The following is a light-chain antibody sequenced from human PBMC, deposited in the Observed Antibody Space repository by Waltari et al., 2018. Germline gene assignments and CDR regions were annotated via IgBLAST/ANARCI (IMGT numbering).Light chain of an antibody. J-gene: IGLJ3*02. V-gene: IGLV7-43*01. CDR2: STA. CDR3: LFYYGGAWV. CDR1: TGAVTSDYY. Sequence: QTVVTQEPSLTVSPGGTVTLTCASSTGAVTSDYYPNWFQQKPGQAPRALIYSTANRPSWTPAHFSGSLLGGKAALTLSGVQPEDEAHYYCLFYYGGAWVFGGGTKLTVL.